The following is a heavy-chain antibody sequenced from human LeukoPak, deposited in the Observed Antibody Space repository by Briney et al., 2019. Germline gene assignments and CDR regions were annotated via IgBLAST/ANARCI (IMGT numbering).Heavy chain of an antibody. J-gene: IGHJ4*02. V-gene: IGHV3-66*01. Sequence: PGGSLRLSCAASGFTVSSSYMSWVRQAPGKGLEWVSVIYTGSTTYYADSVKGRFTISRDNSKNTLYLQMNSLRAEDTAVYYCARDLYSTTNYWGQGTLVTVSS. CDR2: IYTGSTT. D-gene: IGHD2-15*01. CDR3: ARDLYSTTNY. CDR1: GFTVSSSY.